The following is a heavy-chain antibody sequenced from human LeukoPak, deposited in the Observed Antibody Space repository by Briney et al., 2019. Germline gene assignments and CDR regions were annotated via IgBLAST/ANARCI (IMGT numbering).Heavy chain of an antibody. V-gene: IGHV3-64*01. CDR1: GFTFSSYS. D-gene: IGHD3-16*02. Sequence: GSLRLSCAASGFTFSSYSMNWVRQAPGKGLEYVSAISSNGGSTYYANSVKGRFTISRDNSKNTLYLQMGSLRAEDMAVYYCARAYDYVWGSYRLDYWRQGTLVTVSS. J-gene: IGHJ4*02. CDR3: ARAYDYVWGSYRLDY. CDR2: ISSNGGST.